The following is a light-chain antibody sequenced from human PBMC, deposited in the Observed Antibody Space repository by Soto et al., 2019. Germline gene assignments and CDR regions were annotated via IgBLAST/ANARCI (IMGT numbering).Light chain of an antibody. CDR2: GAS. CDR1: QSVRSN. Sequence: EIVMTQSPATLSVSPGEGASLSCRASQSVRSNLAWYQQKPGQAPRLLIYGASSRATVIPDRFSGSGSGTDFTLTISRLEPEDFAVYYCQQYGSSPSITFGQGTRLEN. V-gene: IGKV3-20*01. CDR3: QQYGSSPSIT. J-gene: IGKJ5*01.